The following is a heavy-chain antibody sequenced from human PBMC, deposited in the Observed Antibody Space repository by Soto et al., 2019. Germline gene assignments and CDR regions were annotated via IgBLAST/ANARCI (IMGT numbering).Heavy chain of an antibody. D-gene: IGHD3-9*01. CDR1: GYSFTSYW. CDR2: TSTGDSDN. J-gene: IGHJ6*02. V-gene: IGHV5-51*01. CDR3: ASGEYDLLTGHDYDALDV. Sequence: GESLKISWKGSGYSFTSYWLGWVRQMPGKGLEWMGITSTGDSDNRHRPYLQGHVTISEDKYISTDYLKWSSLQESDTAMHYCASGEYDLLTGHDYDALDVWGQGTTVTVSS.